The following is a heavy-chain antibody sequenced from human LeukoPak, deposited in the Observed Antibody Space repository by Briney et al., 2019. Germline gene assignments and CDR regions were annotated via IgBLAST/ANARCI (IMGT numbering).Heavy chain of an antibody. CDR1: GFTFSSYA. CDR3: ARDRSLGCDH. J-gene: IGHJ4*02. CDR2: ISDSGGST. D-gene: IGHD1-26*01. V-gene: IGHV3-23*01. Sequence: GGSLRLSCAASGFTFSSYAMSWVRQAPGKGLEWVSAISDSGGSTYYADSVKGRFTISRDNAKNSLYLQMNSLRVEDTAVYYCARDRSLGCDHWGQGTLVTVSS.